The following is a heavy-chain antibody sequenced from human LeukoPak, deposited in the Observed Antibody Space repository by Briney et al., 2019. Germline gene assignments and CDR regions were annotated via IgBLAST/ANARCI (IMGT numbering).Heavy chain of an antibody. Sequence: SETLSLTCTVSGGSISSHYWSWIRQPPGKGLEWIGYIYYSGSTNYNPSLKSRVTISVDTSKNQFSLKLSSVTAADTAVYYCARAYSSSWYFQYFDYWGQGTLVTVSS. CDR3: ARAYSSSWYFQYFDY. D-gene: IGHD6-13*01. CDR1: GGSISSHY. J-gene: IGHJ4*02. V-gene: IGHV4-59*11. CDR2: IYYSGST.